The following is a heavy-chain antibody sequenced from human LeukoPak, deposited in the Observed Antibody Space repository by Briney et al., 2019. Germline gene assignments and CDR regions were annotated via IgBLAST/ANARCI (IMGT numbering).Heavy chain of an antibody. D-gene: IGHD6-13*01. CDR3: ARGTAAGRREFNFDY. CDR2: ISGSGDNT. Sequence: GGSLRPSCAASGFTFSSYAMRWVRQAPGKGLEWVSAISGSGDNTYYADSVKGRFTISRDNAKNSLYLQMNSLRAEDTAVYYCARGTAAGRREFNFDYWGQGTLVTVSS. CDR1: GFTFSSYA. V-gene: IGHV3-23*01. J-gene: IGHJ4*02.